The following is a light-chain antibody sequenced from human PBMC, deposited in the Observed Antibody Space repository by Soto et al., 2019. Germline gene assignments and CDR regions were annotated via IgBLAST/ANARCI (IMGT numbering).Light chain of an antibody. CDR3: QQYERPPFA. CDR1: QRVSNSY. Sequence: EIVLTQSPGTLSLSPGDRATLSCRASQRVSNSYLAWYQQKPGQAPRLLIYDASTRAAGVPDRVTGGGYGTDFTLTISALEPEDFALYFYQQYERPPFAFGQGTRLEI. CDR2: DAS. V-gene: IGKV3-20*01. J-gene: IGKJ2*01.